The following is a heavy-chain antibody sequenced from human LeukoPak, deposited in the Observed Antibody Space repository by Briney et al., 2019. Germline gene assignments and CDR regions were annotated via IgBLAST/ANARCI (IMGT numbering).Heavy chain of an antibody. J-gene: IGHJ4*02. CDR1: GGSISSSSYY. CDR3: ARVLFSEGIDY. Sequence: ETLSLTCTVSGGSISSSSYYWGWIRQPPGKGLEWVANIKQDGSEKYYVDSVKGRFTISRDNAKNSLYLQMNSPRAEDTAVYYCARVLFSEGIDYWGQGTLVTVSS. CDR2: IKQDGSEK. V-gene: IGHV3-7*01. D-gene: IGHD3-10*02.